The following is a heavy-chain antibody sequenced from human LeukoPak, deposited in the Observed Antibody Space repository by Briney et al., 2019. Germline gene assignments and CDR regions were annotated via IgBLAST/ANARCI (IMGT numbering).Heavy chain of an antibody. D-gene: IGHD2-15*01. CDR1: GFTFSTYA. CDR2: ISSGGDT. CDR3: AKGVGGYYFDY. V-gene: IGHV3-23*01. Sequence: GGSLRLSCAASGFTFSTYAMSWVRQAPGKGLEWISIISSGGDTYYADSVKGRFTISRDNSKNTLDLQMGSLRAEDTAVYYCAKGVGGYYFDYWGQGTLVTVSS. J-gene: IGHJ4*02.